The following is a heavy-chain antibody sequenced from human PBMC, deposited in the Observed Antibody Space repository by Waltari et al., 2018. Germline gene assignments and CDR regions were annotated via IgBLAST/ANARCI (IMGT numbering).Heavy chain of an antibody. D-gene: IGHD2-2*01. CDR1: GFSITNPYY. Sequence: QVQLQESGPGLVKPSETLSLTCTVSGFSITNPYYWGWIRQSPGKGLEWIGSMYHSGSTFYNPSLKSRVTISVETAKNQFSLRLTSMTAADTAVYYCAREFSNDYIDYWGQGILVTVSS. V-gene: IGHV4-38-2*02. J-gene: IGHJ4*02. CDR3: AREFSNDYIDY. CDR2: MYHSGST.